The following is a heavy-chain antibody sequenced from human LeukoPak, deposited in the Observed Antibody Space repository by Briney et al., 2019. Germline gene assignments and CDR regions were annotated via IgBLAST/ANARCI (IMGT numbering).Heavy chain of an antibody. CDR3: ARGQYSSGSGDFDY. CDR1: GFTVSSNN. Sequence: GGSLRLSCAASGFTVSSNNMSWVRQAPGKGLEWVSVIYSGGSTYYADSVKGRFTISRDNSKNTLYLQMNSLRAEDTAVYYCARGQYSSGSGDFDYWGQGTLVTVSS. V-gene: IGHV3-66*01. D-gene: IGHD6-19*01. J-gene: IGHJ4*02. CDR2: IYSGGST.